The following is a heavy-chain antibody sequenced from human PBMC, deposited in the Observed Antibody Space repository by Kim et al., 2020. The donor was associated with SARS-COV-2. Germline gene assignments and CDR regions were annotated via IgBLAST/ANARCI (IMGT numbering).Heavy chain of an antibody. Sequence: ASVKVSCKASGYTFTGYYMHWVRQAPGQGPEWMGWINPNSGGTNYAQKFQGWVTMTRDTSISTAYMELSRLRSDDTAVYYCAREVYYDSSGYYLNWFDPWGQGTLVTVSS. CDR2: INPNSGGT. CDR3: AREVYYDSSGYYLNWFDP. V-gene: IGHV1-2*04. D-gene: IGHD3-22*01. CDR1: GYTFTGYY. J-gene: IGHJ5*02.